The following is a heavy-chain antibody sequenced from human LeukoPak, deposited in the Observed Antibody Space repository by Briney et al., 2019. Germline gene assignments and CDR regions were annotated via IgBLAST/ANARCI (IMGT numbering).Heavy chain of an antibody. CDR2: IIPVFGTT. V-gene: IGHV1-69*01. CDR1: GGTFSNYA. J-gene: IGHJ5*02. CDR3: ARCSTSLMGWFDP. D-gene: IGHD2-2*01. Sequence: GASVKVSCKASGGTFSNYAFSWVRQAPGQGLEWMGGIIPVFGTTNYAQKFQGRVTITADESTSTAYMELSSLRSEDTAVYYCARCSTSLMGWFDPWGQGTLVTVSS.